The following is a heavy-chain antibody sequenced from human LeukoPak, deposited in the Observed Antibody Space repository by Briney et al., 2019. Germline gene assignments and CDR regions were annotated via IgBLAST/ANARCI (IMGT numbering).Heavy chain of an antibody. CDR1: GGTFSSHA. D-gene: IGHD3-10*01. V-gene: IGHV1-69*05. J-gene: IGHJ3*02. Sequence: SVKVSCKASGGTFSSHAISWVRQAPGQGLEWMGRIIPIFGTANYAQKFQGRVTITTDESTSTAYMELSSLRSEDTAVYYCARPTTRWFGELSPDAFDIWGQGTMVTVSS. CDR3: ARPTTRWFGELSPDAFDI. CDR2: IIPIFGTA.